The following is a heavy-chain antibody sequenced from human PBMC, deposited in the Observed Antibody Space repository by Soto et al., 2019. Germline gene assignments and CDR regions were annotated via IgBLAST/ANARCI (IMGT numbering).Heavy chain of an antibody. V-gene: IGHV4-31*03. Sequence: SVTQYLTCPVSAGSLSSGSYFWSWARQRPGEGLEWIGNIYYTGITYYNLSLKSRVAISVDTSKNHFSLTLTSLTAADTAIYYCARVLLTPSTHIDRCGQGTLVTVSA. CDR3: ARVLLTPSTHIDR. D-gene: IGHD2-15*01. CDR1: AGSLSSGSYF. J-gene: IGHJ5*02. CDR2: IYYTGIT.